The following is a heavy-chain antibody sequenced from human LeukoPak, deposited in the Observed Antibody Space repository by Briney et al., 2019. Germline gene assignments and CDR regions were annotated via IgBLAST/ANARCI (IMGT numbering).Heavy chain of an antibody. CDR3: ARAVESGSLDY. V-gene: IGHV4-59*08. J-gene: IGHJ4*02. CDR1: GGSISSYY. CDR2: IYYSGST. Sequence: SETLSLTCTVSGGSISSYYWSWIRQPPVKGLEWIGYIYYSGSTNYNPSLKSRVTISVDTSKNQFSLKLSSVTAADTAVYYCARAVESGSLDYWGQGTLVTVSS. D-gene: IGHD1-26*01.